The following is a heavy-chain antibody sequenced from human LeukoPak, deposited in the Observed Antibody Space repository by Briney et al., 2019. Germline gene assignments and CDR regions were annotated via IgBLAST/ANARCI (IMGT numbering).Heavy chain of an antibody. CDR2: IIPILGIA. V-gene: IGHV1-69*04. CDR1: GYTFTGYY. CDR3: ASDPSLYGDPPLYDY. D-gene: IGHD4-17*01. J-gene: IGHJ4*02. Sequence: SVKVSCKASGYTFTGYYMHWVRQAPGQGLEWMGRIIPILGIANYAQKFQGRVTITADKSTSTAYMELSSLRSEDTAVYYCASDPSLYGDPPLYDYWGQGTLVTVSS.